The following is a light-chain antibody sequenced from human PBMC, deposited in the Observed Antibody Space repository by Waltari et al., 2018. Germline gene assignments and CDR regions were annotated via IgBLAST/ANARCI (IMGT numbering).Light chain of an antibody. CDR3: GAAHGSGSNFV. CDR1: TGSSHHK. J-gene: IGLJ2*01. CDR2: VGTGGIVG. V-gene: IGLV9-49*01. Sequence: HPVLTQPPSASASLGAPVTSTCTLNTGSSHHKVDRYQQRQGKGPRFVMRVGTGGIVGSKGXXXXXXXXVMSSGLNRYLTIKNFQEEDESDYHCGAAHGSGSNFVFGGGTKLTVL.